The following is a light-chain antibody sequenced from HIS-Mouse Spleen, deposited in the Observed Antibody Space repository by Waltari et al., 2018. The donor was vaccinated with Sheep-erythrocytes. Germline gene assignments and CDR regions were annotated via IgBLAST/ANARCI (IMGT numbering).Light chain of an antibody. CDR1: QGISSY. CDR2: AAS. Sequence: AIRITQSPSSLSASTGDSFTMTCRASQGISSYLAWYQQKPGKAPKLLIYAASTLQSGVPSRFSGSGSGTDFTLTLSCLQSEDFATYDCQQYYSYQFTFGPGTNVDIK. CDR3: QQYYSYQFT. V-gene: IGKV1-8*01. J-gene: IGKJ3*01.